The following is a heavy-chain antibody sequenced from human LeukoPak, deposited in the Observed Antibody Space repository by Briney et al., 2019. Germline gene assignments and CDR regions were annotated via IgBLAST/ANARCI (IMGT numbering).Heavy chain of an antibody. CDR1: GGSISPISSSTYY. D-gene: IGHD6-25*01. CDR2: LYYGENA. J-gene: IGHJ4*02. CDR3: ARQLPTAAADTRGYFDY. V-gene: IGHV4-39*01. Sequence: SETLSLTCTVSGGSISPISSSTYYWGWIRQAPGKGLEWIGSLYYGENAHYSPSLKSRATLSVDTSNNQFSLKLTSVTAADAAVYFCARQLPTAAADTRGYFDYWGQGAVVTVSS.